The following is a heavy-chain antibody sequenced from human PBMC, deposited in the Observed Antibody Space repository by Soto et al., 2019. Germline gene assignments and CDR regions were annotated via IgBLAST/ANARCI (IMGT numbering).Heavy chain of an antibody. CDR3: ATVKIVVDKRDAFDI. D-gene: IGHD3-22*01. J-gene: IGHJ3*02. Sequence: VASVKVSCKVSGYTLTELCMHWVRQAPGKGLEWMGGFDPEDGETIYAQKFQGRVTMTEGTSTDTAYMELSSLRSEDTAVYYCATVKIVVDKRDAFDIWGQGTMVTVSS. V-gene: IGHV1-24*01. CDR1: GYTLTELC. CDR2: FDPEDGET.